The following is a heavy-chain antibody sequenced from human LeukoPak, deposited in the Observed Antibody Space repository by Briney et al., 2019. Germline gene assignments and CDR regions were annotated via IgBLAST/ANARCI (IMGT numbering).Heavy chain of an antibody. J-gene: IGHJ4*02. CDR3: ARGGYYAASDI. Sequence: GGSLRLSCAASGLTFSSHAMHWVRQAPGKGLEYVSATVSNGGNTYYADSVRGRFTISRDNSKDTVYLQMGSLRPEDTAVYYCARGGYYAASDIWGQGALVTVSS. CDR2: TVSNGGNT. CDR1: GLTFSSHA. V-gene: IGHV3-64*02. D-gene: IGHD3-3*01.